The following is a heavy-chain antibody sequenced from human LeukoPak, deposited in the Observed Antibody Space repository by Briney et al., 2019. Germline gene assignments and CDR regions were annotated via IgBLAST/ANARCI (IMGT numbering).Heavy chain of an antibody. D-gene: IGHD4-17*01. V-gene: IGHV4-39*01. CDR2: IYYSGST. Sequence: KASETLSLTCTVSGGSISSSSYYWGWIRQPPGKGLEWIGSIYYSGSTYYNPSLKSRVTISVDTSKNQFSLKLSSVTAADTAVYYCARGDPAPADYGDYGTTFDYWGQGTLVTVSS. J-gene: IGHJ4*02. CDR3: ARGDPAPADYGDYGTTFDY. CDR1: GGSISSSSYY.